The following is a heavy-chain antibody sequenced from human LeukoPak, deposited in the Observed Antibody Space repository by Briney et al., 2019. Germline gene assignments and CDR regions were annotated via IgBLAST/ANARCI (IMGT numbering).Heavy chain of an antibody. J-gene: IGHJ4*02. Sequence: PSETLSLTCAVAGGSISSGGYSWSWIRQPPGKGLEGIGYIYHSGSTYYNPSLKSPVTISEDRSKNQFSLKLSSVTAADTAVYYCARYCSSTSCYNESFDYWGQGTLVTVSS. D-gene: IGHD2-2*02. CDR3: ARYCSSTSCYNESFDY. CDR2: IYHSGST. V-gene: IGHV4-30-2*01. CDR1: GGSISSGGYS.